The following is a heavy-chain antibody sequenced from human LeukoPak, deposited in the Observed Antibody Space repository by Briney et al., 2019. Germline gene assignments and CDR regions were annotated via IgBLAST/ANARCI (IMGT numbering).Heavy chain of an antibody. D-gene: IGHD4/OR15-4a*01. CDR1: GFTFRNYW. CDR3: VRDHYGTNSLDY. Sequence: GGSLRLSCAASGFTFRNYWMHWVRQGPGGGLEWVSRLRTDGDKRSYAASVRDRFTISRDNAKNMLYLQMNSLRVEDTAVYYCVRDHYGTNSLDYWGQGTPVTVSP. CDR2: LRTDGDKR. J-gene: IGHJ4*02. V-gene: IGHV3-74*01.